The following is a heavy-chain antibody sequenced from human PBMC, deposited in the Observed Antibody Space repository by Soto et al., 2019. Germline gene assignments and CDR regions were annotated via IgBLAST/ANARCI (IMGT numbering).Heavy chain of an antibody. Sequence: QVQLVESGGGLVKPGGSLRLSCAASGFTFSDYYMSWVRQAPGKGLEWISYISSSGSIIYYADSVKGRFTISRDNAKNSLYLQMNSLRAEDTAVYYCARQSRGFYCGGDCFPPDYWGQGTLVTVSS. CDR1: GFTFSDYY. D-gene: IGHD2-21*02. CDR3: ARQSRGFYCGGDCFPPDY. V-gene: IGHV3-11*01. J-gene: IGHJ4*02. CDR2: ISSSGSII.